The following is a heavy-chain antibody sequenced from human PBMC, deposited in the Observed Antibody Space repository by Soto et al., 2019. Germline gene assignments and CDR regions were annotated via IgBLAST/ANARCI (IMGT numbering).Heavy chain of an antibody. CDR2: VSFEESNK. V-gene: IGHV3-30-3*01. Sequence: QVQLVESGGAVVRPGRPLSLSCAASGFTFSPQAMHWFRQAQGKGLECVAIVSFEESNKYYADSVKGRFTISRDNSKNTLYLQMSGLTPEDTAFYYCARDQTGITTAGGGRIDHWGQGTLVTVSS. D-gene: IGHD6-13*01. J-gene: IGHJ4*02. CDR3: ARDQTGITTAGGGRIDH. CDR1: GFTFSPQA.